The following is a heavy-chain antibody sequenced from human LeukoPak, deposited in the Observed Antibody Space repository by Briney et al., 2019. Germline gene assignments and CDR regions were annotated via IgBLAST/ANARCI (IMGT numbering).Heavy chain of an antibody. V-gene: IGHV1-69*02. D-gene: IGHD3-22*01. CDR3: ARGGDDSSGYHTSSDY. CDR1: GGTFSSYT. J-gene: IGHJ4*02. CDR2: IIPILGIA. Sequence: SVKVSCKASGGTFSSYTISWVRQAPGQGLEWMGRIIPILGIANYAQKFQGRVTITADKSTSTAYMELSSLRSEDTAVYYCARGGDDSSGYHTSSDYWGQGTLVTVSS.